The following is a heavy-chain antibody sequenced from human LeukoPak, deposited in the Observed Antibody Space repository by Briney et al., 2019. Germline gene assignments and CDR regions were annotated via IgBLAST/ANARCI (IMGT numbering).Heavy chain of an antibody. Sequence: SETLSPTCTVSGGSISRYYWSWIRQPPGKGLEWIGYIYYSGSTNYNPSLKSRVTISVDTSKSQFSLKLNSVTAADTAVYYCARGPDDSSEKALYYFHYWGQGTLVTVSS. CDR1: GGSISRYY. D-gene: IGHD3-22*01. CDR3: ARGPDDSSEKALYYFHY. V-gene: IGHV4-59*01. CDR2: IYYSGST. J-gene: IGHJ4*02.